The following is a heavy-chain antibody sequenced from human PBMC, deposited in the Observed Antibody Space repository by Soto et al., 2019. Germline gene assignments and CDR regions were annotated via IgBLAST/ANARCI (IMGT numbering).Heavy chain of an antibody. Sequence: GGSLRLSCAASGFTFSSYSMNWVRQAPGKGLEWVSYISSSSSTIYYADSVKGRFTISRDNAKNSLYLQMNSLRAEDTAVYYCARVRRLIVATITGPLDYWGQGTLVTVSS. CDR2: ISSSSSTI. CDR3: ARVRRLIVATITGPLDY. D-gene: IGHD5-12*01. J-gene: IGHJ4*02. CDR1: GFTFSSYS. V-gene: IGHV3-48*01.